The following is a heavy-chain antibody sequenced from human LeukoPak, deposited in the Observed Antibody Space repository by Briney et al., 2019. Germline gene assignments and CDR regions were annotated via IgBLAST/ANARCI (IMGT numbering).Heavy chain of an antibody. CDR2: ISWNSGDI. CDR1: GFIFDDYA. Sequence: PGGSLRLSCAASGFIFDDYALHWVRQAPGKGLEWVSGISWNSGDIDYVVSVKGRFTISRDNAKDSLYLQMNSLRAEDTALYYCFVGQGINCWGQGTLVTVSP. J-gene: IGHJ4*02. V-gene: IGHV3-9*01. CDR3: FVGQGINC. D-gene: IGHD3-10*01.